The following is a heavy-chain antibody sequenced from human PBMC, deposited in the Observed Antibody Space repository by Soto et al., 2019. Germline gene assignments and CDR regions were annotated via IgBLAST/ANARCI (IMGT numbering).Heavy chain of an antibody. CDR3: AGGYCTNGVCYRERYYYYYYGMDV. Sequence: QVQLVQSGAEVKKPGSSVKVSCKASGGTFSSYAISWVRQAPGQGLEWMGGIIPIFGTANYAQKFQGRVTITADESTSTAYMELSSLRSEDMAVYYCAGGYCTNGVCYRERYYYYYYGMDVWGQGTTVTVSS. CDR1: GGTFSSYA. D-gene: IGHD2-8*01. V-gene: IGHV1-69*01. J-gene: IGHJ6*02. CDR2: IIPIFGTA.